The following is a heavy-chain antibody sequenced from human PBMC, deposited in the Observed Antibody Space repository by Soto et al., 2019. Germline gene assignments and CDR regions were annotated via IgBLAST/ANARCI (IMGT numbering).Heavy chain of an antibody. CDR2: ISAYNGNT. CDR3: ARNWANPASDAFVI. Sequence: ASVKVSCKASGYTFTSYGISWVRQAPGQGLEWMGWISAYNGNTNDAQKLQDRVTMTTDTSTSTSYMELRSLRSDDTAVYYCARNWANPASDAFVIWGQGTMVTVSS. J-gene: IGHJ3*02. D-gene: IGHD7-27*01. V-gene: IGHV1-18*01. CDR1: GYTFTSYG.